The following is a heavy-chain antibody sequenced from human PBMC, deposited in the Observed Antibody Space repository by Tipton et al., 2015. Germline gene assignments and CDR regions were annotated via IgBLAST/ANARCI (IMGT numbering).Heavy chain of an antibody. V-gene: IGHV3-48*02. Sequence: AVSGVTFSSYAMSWVRQALGKGLEWVAYLDYSGNIIKYADSVKGRFIISRDTAKSLLYLQMNDLRDEDTAVYFCARGLAAASWGQGTLVTVSS. CDR1: GVTFSSYA. J-gene: IGHJ5*02. D-gene: IGHD6-25*01. CDR3: ARGLAAAS. CDR2: LDYSGNII.